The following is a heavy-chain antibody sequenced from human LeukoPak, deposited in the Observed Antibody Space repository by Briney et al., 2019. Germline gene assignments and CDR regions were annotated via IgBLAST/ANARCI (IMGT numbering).Heavy chain of an antibody. Sequence: QSGGSLRLSCAASGFTFSSYGMHWVRQAPGKGLEWVAVIWYDGSNKYYADSVKGRFTISRDNSKNTLYLQMNSLRAEDTAVYYCAREWYYDGSGYPTTAFDIRGQGTMVTVSS. J-gene: IGHJ3*02. CDR2: IWYDGSNK. V-gene: IGHV3-33*01. CDR3: AREWYYDGSGYPTTAFDI. D-gene: IGHD3-22*01. CDR1: GFTFSSYG.